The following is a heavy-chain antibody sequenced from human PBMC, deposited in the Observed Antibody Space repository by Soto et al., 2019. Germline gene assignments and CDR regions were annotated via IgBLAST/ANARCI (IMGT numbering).Heavy chain of an antibody. CDR2: IKNKADGVTT. J-gene: IGHJ4*02. Sequence: GGSLRLSCAASGFTFSNAWMTWVRQAPGKGLEWVGRIKNKADGVTTDYAAPVKGRFSISRDDSKNTVYLQMNSLKTEDTAVYYCTTTHTVTAEGSPFDYWGQGTLVT. CDR1: GFTFSNAW. CDR3: TTTHTVTAEGSPFDY. D-gene: IGHD2-21*02. V-gene: IGHV3-15*05.